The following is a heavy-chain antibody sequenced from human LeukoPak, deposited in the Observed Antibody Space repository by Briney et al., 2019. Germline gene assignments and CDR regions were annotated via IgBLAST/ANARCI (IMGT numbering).Heavy chain of an antibody. CDR1: GFTFSSYW. J-gene: IGHJ4*02. CDR2: LDGDGSST. D-gene: IGHD5-24*01. Sequence: GGSLRLSCAASGFTFSSYWMHWVRQAPGKGLVWVSRLDGDGSSTSYADSVRGRFTISRDNAKNALYLQMNSLRADDTAVYYCARVHLGYNSIDYWGQGTLVTVSS. V-gene: IGHV3-74*01. CDR3: ARVHLGYNSIDY.